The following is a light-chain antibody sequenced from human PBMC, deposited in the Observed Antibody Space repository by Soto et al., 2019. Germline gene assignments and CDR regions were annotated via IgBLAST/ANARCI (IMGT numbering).Light chain of an antibody. CDR3: QQYNNWPRT. CDR1: QSVASN. J-gene: IGKJ1*01. V-gene: IGKV3-15*01. CDR2: GAS. Sequence: EIVMTQSPATLSVSPGGRASLSCRASQSVASNLAWYQRKPGQAPRLLTYGASTRATDIPARFSGSGSGAEFTLTISSLQSEDFAVYYCQQYNNWPRTFGQGTKVDIK.